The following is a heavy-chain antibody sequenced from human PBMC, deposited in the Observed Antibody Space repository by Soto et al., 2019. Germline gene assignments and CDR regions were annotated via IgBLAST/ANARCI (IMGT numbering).Heavy chain of an antibody. CDR2: IQQDGSEK. Sequence: VQLLESGGGLVQPGGSLRLSCAASGFTFSSYAMSWVRQAPGKGLEWVANIQQDGSEKYYVDSVKGRFTISRDNAKNSLYLQMNSLRAEDTAVYYCARGGRIRASGWFDYWGQGTLVTVSS. J-gene: IGHJ4*02. V-gene: IGHV3-7*03. CDR1: GFTFSSYA. CDR3: ARGGRIRASGWFDY. D-gene: IGHD6-19*01.